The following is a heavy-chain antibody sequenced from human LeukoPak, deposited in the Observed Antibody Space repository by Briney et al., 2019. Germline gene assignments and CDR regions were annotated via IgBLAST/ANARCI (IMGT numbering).Heavy chain of an antibody. CDR3: AQTGIAAAADY. CDR2: IYWDDDK. Sequence: SGPTLVKPTQTLTLTCTFSGCSRSTSGGGGGWIRQPPGKALEWLALIYWDDDKRYSPSLKSRLTIPKDTSQHPLAPTITTMDPLDTATYYCAQTGIAAAADYWGQGTLVTVSS. V-gene: IGHV2-5*02. D-gene: IGHD6-13*01. CDR1: GCSRSTSGGG. J-gene: IGHJ4*02.